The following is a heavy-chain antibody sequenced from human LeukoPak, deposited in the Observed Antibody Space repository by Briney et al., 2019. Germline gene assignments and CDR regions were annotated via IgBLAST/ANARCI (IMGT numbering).Heavy chain of an antibody. Sequence: SDTLSLTCPVSGGSLSGHLWSWFRRPPGKGLENIGYIHSSGSTNYNPSYKSRVAVSLEMSKIQFSLSLSSVTAADTAVYYCARDPGDTDWYNFDFWGQGTLVTVSS. D-gene: IGHD3-9*01. CDR3: ARDPGDTDWYNFDF. CDR1: GGSLSGHL. CDR2: IHSSGST. V-gene: IGHV4-59*11. J-gene: IGHJ4*02.